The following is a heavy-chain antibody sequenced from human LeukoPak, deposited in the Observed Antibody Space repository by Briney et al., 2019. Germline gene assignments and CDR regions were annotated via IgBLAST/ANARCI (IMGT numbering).Heavy chain of an antibody. Sequence: GGSLRLSCAASGFTFSNYKMNWVRQAPGKGLEWVSYISSSGTTMDYADSVKGRFTISRDNAKNSLYLQMNSLRAEDTAVYYCANSRINYNILTGYYEDGAFDTWGQGTMVTVSS. D-gene: IGHD3-9*01. CDR2: ISSSGTTM. CDR1: GFTFSNYK. J-gene: IGHJ3*02. CDR3: ANSRINYNILTGYYEDGAFDT. V-gene: IGHV3-48*03.